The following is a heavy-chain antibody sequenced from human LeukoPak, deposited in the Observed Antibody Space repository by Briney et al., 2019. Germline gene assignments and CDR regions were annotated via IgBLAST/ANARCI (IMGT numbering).Heavy chain of an antibody. V-gene: IGHV3-30*18. Sequence: PGGSLRLSCAASRFTFSNYAMNWVRQAPGKGLEWVAVISNDGSIIKYGDSVKGRFTISRDNSKNTLYVQMNSLRTDDAAVYYCAKSKSPYPMDYIFDFWGQGTLVTVSS. D-gene: IGHD4-11*01. CDR2: ISNDGSII. J-gene: IGHJ4*02. CDR3: AKSKSPYPMDYIFDF. CDR1: RFTFSNYA.